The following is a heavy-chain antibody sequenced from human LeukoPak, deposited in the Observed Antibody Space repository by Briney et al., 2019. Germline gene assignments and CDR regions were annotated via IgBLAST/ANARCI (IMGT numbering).Heavy chain of an antibody. V-gene: IGHV4-34*01. CDR2: INHSGST. J-gene: IGHJ4*02. CDR3: ARGHYYDSSGYTMTY. CDR1: GGSFSAYY. Sequence: PSETLSLTCAVYGGSFSAYYWSWIRQPPGKGLEWIGEINHSGSTNYNPSPKSRVTISVDTSKNQFSLKLSSVTAADTAVYYCARGHYYDSSGYTMTYWGQGTLVTVSS. D-gene: IGHD3-22*01.